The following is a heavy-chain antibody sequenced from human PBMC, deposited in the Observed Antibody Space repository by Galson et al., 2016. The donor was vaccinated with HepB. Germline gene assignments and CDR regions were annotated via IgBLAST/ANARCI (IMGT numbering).Heavy chain of an antibody. CDR2: MNPNSGNT. J-gene: IGHJ6*02. CDR3: ARGVVCYGDRCTYTGMDV. Sequence: SVKVSCKGSGYSFTNYQINWVQQATGQGLEWLGWMNPNSGNTLYAQKFQGRVTMTSDTSISTAYMELSSLTSEDTAIYYCARGVVCYGDRCTYTGMDVWGQGTTVTVSS. CDR1: GYSFTNYQ. D-gene: IGHD2-21*02. V-gene: IGHV1-8*02.